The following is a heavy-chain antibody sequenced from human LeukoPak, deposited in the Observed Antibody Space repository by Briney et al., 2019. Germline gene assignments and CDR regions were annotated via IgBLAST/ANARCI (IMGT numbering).Heavy chain of an antibody. Sequence: ASVKVSCKASGYTFTGYFMHWVRQAPGQGLEWMGWINPNSGGTNYAQKFQGSVTMTRDTSISRAYMELSRLRSEDTAVYYCARRGSSVGGSYYSFDYWGQGTLVTVSS. J-gene: IGHJ4*02. CDR3: ARRGSSVGGSYYSFDY. D-gene: IGHD1-26*01. CDR2: INPNSGGT. CDR1: GYTFTGYF. V-gene: IGHV1-2*02.